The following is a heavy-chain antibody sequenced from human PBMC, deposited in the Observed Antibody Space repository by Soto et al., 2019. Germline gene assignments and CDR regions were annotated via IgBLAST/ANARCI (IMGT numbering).Heavy chain of an antibody. CDR1: GCSISSGGYS. CDR2: IYHSGST. Sequence: SETLSLTCTLSGCSISSGGYSWSWIRQPPGKGLEWIGYIYHSGSTYYNPSLKSRVTISVDRSKNQFSLKLSSVTAADTAVYYCARVPSPWGQGTLVTVSS. CDR3: ARVPSP. J-gene: IGHJ5*02. V-gene: IGHV4-30-2*01.